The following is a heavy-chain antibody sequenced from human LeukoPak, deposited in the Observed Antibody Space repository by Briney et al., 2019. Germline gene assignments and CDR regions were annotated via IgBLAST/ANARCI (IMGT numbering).Heavy chain of an antibody. CDR3: ARSDSSSGWYLDY. D-gene: IGHD6-19*01. V-gene: IGHV6-1*01. CDR2: TYYRSKWYN. Sequence: SQTLSLTCAISGDSVSSNSAAWNWIRQSLSRGLEWLGRTYYRSKWYNDYAASVKSRITINPDTSKNQFSLQLNSVTPEDTAVYYCARSDSSSGWYLDYWGQGTLVTVSS. J-gene: IGHJ4*02. CDR1: GDSVSSNSAA.